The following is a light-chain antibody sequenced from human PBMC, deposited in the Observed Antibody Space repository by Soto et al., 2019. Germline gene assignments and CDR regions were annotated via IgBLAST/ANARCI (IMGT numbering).Light chain of an antibody. CDR2: DVS. CDR3: CSHAGSYTYV. Sequence: QSVLTQPRSVSGSPGQSVTISCTGTSSDVGGYNYVFWYQQHPGKAPKVMIYDVSERPSGVPDRFSGSKSGNTASLTISGLQAEDKADYYCCSHAGSYTYVFGTGTKLTVL. J-gene: IGLJ1*01. CDR1: SSDVGGYNY. V-gene: IGLV2-11*01.